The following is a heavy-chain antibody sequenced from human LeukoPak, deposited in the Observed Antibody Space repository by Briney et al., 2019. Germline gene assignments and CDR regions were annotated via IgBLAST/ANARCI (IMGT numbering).Heavy chain of an antibody. V-gene: IGHV4-59*08. D-gene: IGHD6-19*01. CDR1: GVSITRFY. CDR2: IYNGGSSFNGGNT. Sequence: SETLSLTCTGSGVSITRFYWTWVRQPPGKGLEWIAYIYNGGSSFNGGNTIYDPSLKSRVTISVDKSNNQFSLNLSSVTAADTAVYFCVQTTGWPGFDYWGQGALVTVSS. CDR3: VQTTGWPGFDY. J-gene: IGHJ4*02.